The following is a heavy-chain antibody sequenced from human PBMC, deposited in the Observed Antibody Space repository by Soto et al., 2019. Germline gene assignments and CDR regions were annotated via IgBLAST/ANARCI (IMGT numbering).Heavy chain of an antibody. CDR3: ARDHYDFWSGFRGMDV. Sequence: LGESLKISCKGSGYSFTSYWISWVRQMPGKGLEWMGRIDPSDSYTNYSPSFQGHVTISADKSISTAYLQWSSLKASDTAMYYCARDHYDFWSGFRGMDVWGQGTTVTVSS. CDR2: IDPSDSYT. D-gene: IGHD3-3*01. V-gene: IGHV5-10-1*01. CDR1: GYSFTSYW. J-gene: IGHJ6*02.